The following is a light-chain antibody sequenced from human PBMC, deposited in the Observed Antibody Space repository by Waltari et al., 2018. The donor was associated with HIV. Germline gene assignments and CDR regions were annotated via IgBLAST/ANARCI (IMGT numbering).Light chain of an antibody. J-gene: IGLJ2*01. Sequence: QSVLTQPPSVSGTPGQRVTISCSGSSSNIGSTTINWYQHRPGPAPKLLIYNNNQRPSGVPDRFSGSKSGTSSSLAISGLQSEDEADYYCAAWDGSVNYSPVVFGGGTKLTVL. V-gene: IGLV1-44*01. CDR2: NNN. CDR3: AAWDGSVNYSPVV. CDR1: SSNIGSTT.